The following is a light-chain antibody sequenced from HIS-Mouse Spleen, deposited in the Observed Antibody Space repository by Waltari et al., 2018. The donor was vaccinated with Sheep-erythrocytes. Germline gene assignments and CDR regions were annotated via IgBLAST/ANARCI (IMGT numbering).Light chain of an antibody. J-gene: IGLJ1*01. CDR1: SSDVGVYNY. CDR3: CSYAGSYNHV. Sequence: QSALTQPRSVSGSPGQSVTISCTGTSSDVGVYNYVSWYQQHPGKAPKLMIYDVSNRPSGVPDRFSGSKSGNTASLTISGLQAEDEADYYCCSYAGSYNHVFATGTKVTVL. V-gene: IGLV2-11*01. CDR2: DVS.